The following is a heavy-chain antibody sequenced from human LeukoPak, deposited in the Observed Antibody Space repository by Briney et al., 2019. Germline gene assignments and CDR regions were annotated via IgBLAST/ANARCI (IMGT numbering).Heavy chain of an antibody. V-gene: IGHV3-66*01. Sequence: GGSLRLSCAASGFTFSSYAMRWVRQAPGKGLEWVSVIHSGGSTSYADSVKGRFTISRDNSKNTLYLQMNNLRAEDTAVYYCASAVTTNGWYCFDYWGQGTLVTVSS. D-gene: IGHD4-17*01. CDR2: IHSGGST. CDR1: GFTFSSYA. CDR3: ASAVTTNGWYCFDY. J-gene: IGHJ4*02.